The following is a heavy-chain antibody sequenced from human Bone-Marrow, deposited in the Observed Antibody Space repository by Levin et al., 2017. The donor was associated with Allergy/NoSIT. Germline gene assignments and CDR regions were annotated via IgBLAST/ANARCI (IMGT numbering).Heavy chain of an antibody. V-gene: IGHV4-39*07. CDR2: IYYFGAT. Sequence: SETLSLTCTVSGDSMRISNYLWGWIRQPPGTGLEWIGSIYYFGATNYNPSFKSRATLSVDTSKNQFFLRLTSVTAADSAIYYCARDSAVDRDFDYWGRGTPVTVSS. CDR3: ARDSAVDRDFDY. CDR1: GDSMRISNYL. J-gene: IGHJ4*02.